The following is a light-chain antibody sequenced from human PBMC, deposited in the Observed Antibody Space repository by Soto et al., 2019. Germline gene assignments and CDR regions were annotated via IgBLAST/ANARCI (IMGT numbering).Light chain of an antibody. Sequence: QSVLTQPPSVSAAPGQKVTISCSGSSSNIGGNSVSWYQPLPGTAPTLLIYDDNKRPSGIPDRFSGSKSGTSATLGITGFQTGDGADYYCGSWDSSLSAYVFGTGTKVTVL. CDR2: DDN. CDR1: SSNIGGNS. CDR3: GSWDSSLSAYV. V-gene: IGLV1-51*01. J-gene: IGLJ1*01.